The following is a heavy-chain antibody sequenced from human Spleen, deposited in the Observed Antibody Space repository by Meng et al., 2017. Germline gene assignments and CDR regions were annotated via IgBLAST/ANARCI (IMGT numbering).Heavy chain of an antibody. CDR3: ARDPTEAVAGTDDYYYYYGMDV. D-gene: IGHD6-19*01. V-gene: IGHV4-59*12. CDR2: ISYTGDT. J-gene: IGHJ6*02. Sequence: SETLSLTCTVSGGSISGYYWTWIRQPPGKGLEWIGYISYTGDTNYNPSLKSRVTISVDTSKNQFSLKLSSVTAADTAVYYCARDPTEAVAGTDDYYYYYGMDVWGQGTTVTVSS. CDR1: GGSISGYY.